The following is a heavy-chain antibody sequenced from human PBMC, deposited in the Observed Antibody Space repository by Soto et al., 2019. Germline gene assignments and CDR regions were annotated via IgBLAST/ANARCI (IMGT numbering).Heavy chain of an antibody. CDR1: GFTFSSDG. J-gene: IGHJ4*02. D-gene: IGHD5-18*01. Sequence: QVQLVESGGGVVQPGRSLRLSCAASGFTFSSDGMHWVRQAPGKGLEWVAVIWYDGSNKYYADSVKGRFTISRDNSKNTLSLQMNSLRAEDTAVYYCARETDGYNYFDYWGQGTLVTVSS. CDR2: IWYDGSNK. CDR3: ARETDGYNYFDY. V-gene: IGHV3-33*01.